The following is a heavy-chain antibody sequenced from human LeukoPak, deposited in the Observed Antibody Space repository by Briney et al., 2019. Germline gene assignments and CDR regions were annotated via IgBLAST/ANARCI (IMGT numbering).Heavy chain of an antibody. CDR1: GGSISSGDYY. CDR2: INHSGST. D-gene: IGHD6-19*01. J-gene: IGHJ6*02. V-gene: IGHV4-39*07. Sequence: SETLSLTCTVSGGSISSGDYYWSWIRQPPGKGLEWIGEINHSGSTNYNPSLKSRVTISVDTSKNQFSLKLSSVTAADTAVYYCATYSSGPFYYYYGMDVWGQGTTVTVSS. CDR3: ATYSSGPFYYYYGMDV.